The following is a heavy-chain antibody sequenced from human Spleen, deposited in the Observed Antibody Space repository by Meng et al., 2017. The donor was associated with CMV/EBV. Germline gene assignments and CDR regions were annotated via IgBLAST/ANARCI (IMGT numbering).Heavy chain of an antibody. CDR2: IYSGGST. CDR3: ARVAAAGRGMDV. D-gene: IGHD6-13*01. CDR1: GFTVSSNY. Sequence: GESLKISCAASGFTVSSNYMSWVRQAPGKGLEWVSVIYSGGSTYYADSVKGRFTISRDNSKNTLYLQMNSLRAEDTAVYYCARVAAAGRGMDVWGQGTTVTVSS. J-gene: IGHJ6*02. V-gene: IGHV3-66*02.